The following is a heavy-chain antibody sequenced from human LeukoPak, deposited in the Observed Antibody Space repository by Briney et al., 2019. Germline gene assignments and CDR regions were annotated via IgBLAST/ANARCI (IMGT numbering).Heavy chain of an antibody. CDR1: GFLFSRYW. J-gene: IGHJ4*02. Sequence: PGGPLRLSCAASGFLFSRYWMSWVRQAQGKGLEWVANIKEDGSEKYYVESMKGRFTISRDNVKNSLYLQINSLRAEDTAVYYCARDSFETDIDYWGQGTLVTVSS. CDR2: IKEDGSEK. D-gene: IGHD1-14*01. CDR3: ARDSFETDIDY. V-gene: IGHV3-7*01.